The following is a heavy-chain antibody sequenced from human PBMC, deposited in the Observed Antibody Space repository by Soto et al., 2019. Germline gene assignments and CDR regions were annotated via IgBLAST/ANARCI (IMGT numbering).Heavy chain of an antibody. Sequence: GGSLRLSCAASGFTFSSYDMHWVRQATGKGLEWVSAIGTAGDTYYPGSVKGRFTISRENAKNSLYLQMNSLRAEDTAVYYCARAVKSDFWSGYHPLDVWGQGTTVTAP. D-gene: IGHD3-3*01. CDR2: IGTAGDT. J-gene: IGHJ6*02. CDR1: GFTFSSYD. V-gene: IGHV3-13*01. CDR3: ARAVKSDFWSGYHPLDV.